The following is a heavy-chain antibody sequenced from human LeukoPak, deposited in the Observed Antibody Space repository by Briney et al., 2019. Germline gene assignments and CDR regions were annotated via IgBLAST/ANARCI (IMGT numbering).Heavy chain of an antibody. CDR3: AKKFGDQFQFDF. J-gene: IGHJ4*02. V-gene: IGHV3-23*01. CDR2: IGTSGANT. Sequence: GGSLRLSCAASGFTFNNYGMGWVRQTPGKGLEWVATIGTSGANTYHADSVKGRFTISRDNSKSTLYLQMNSLRAEDTAVYHCAKKFGDQFQFDFWGQGTLVTVSS. CDR1: GFTFNNYG. D-gene: IGHD2-21*01.